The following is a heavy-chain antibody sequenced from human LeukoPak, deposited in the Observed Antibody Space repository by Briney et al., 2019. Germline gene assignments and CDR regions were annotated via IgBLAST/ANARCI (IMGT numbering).Heavy chain of an antibody. CDR1: GFTFSGFA. J-gene: IGHJ4*02. V-gene: IGHV3-23*01. Sequence: PGGSLRLSCAASGFTFSGFAMSWIRQAPGKGLEWVSSISRSGESTFYADSVRGRFTISRDNSKNTVSLQMASLRAEDTALYYCAKDYAVGSIDYWGQGTLVTVSS. CDR2: ISRSGEST. D-gene: IGHD3-16*01. CDR3: AKDYAVGSIDY.